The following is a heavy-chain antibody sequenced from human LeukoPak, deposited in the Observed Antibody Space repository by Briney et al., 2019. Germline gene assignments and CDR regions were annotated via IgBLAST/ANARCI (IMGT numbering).Heavy chain of an antibody. CDR3: ARDLRSTEGAFDI. Sequence: GESLKISCKTSGYTFTSYWIAWVRQMPGKGLEWMGIVYPGDSDTRYSPSFQGQVTISVDKSITTAYLQWSSLRASDTAIYYCARDLRSTEGAFDIWGQGTMVTVSS. CDR2: VYPGDSDT. V-gene: IGHV5-51*01. CDR1: GYTFTSYW. J-gene: IGHJ3*02. D-gene: IGHD5/OR15-5a*01.